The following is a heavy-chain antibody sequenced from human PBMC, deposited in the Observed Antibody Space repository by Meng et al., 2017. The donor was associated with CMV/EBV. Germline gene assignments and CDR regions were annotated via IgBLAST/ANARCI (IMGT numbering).Heavy chain of an antibody. CDR3: ASDGFSRDNTMVRGVIITIVHYYYGMDV. CDR1: GFTFSSYW. Sequence: GGSLRLSCAASGFTFSSYWMSWVRQAPGQGLEWVANIKPDGSEKYYVDSVKGRFTSSRDNAKNSLYLQMNSLRAEDTAVYYCASDGFSRDNTMVRGVIITIVHYYYGMDVWGQGTTVTVSS. D-gene: IGHD3-10*01. J-gene: IGHJ6*02. CDR2: IKPDGSEK. V-gene: IGHV3-7*01.